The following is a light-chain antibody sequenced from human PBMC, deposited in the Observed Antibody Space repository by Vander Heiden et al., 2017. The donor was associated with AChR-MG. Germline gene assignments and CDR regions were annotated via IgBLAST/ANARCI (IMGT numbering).Light chain of an antibody. J-gene: IGLJ3*02. CDR2: EDS. V-gene: IGLV6-57*03. CDR1: GGNIANNV. Sequence: NFMLTQPHSVSESPGKTVTISCTRSGGNIANNVVQWYQRRPGSAPTTVIYEDSQRPSGVPDRFSGSVDSSSNSASLTISGLQTEDEADYFCQSYDSSNVWVFGGGTKVTVL. CDR3: QSYDSSNVWV.